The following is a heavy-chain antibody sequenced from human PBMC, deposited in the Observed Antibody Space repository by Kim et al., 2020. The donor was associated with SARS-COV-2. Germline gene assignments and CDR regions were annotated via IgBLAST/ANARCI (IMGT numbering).Heavy chain of an antibody. CDR1: GLTISSYW. V-gene: IGHV3-7*03. J-gene: IGHJ4*02. Sequence: GGSLRLSCAASGLTISSYWMSWVRQAPGKGLEWVANIRQDGTEKYYVDSVKGRFTISRDNAKNSLYLQMNRLRVEDTAVYYCTRAGGWYWGQGHLVTVSS. CDR2: IRQDGTEK. D-gene: IGHD3-16*01. CDR3: TRAGGWY.